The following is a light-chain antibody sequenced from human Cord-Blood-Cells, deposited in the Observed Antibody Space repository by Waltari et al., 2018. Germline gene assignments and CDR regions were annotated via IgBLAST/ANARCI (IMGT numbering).Light chain of an antibody. J-gene: IGKJ3*01. CDR2: LGS. CDR1: QSLLHSNGYNY. CDR3: MQALQTPLT. Sequence: DVVMTQSPLSLPVTPGEPASIYFRSSQSLLHSNGYNYLDWYLQKPGQSPQLLIYLGSNRASGVPDRFSGSGSGTDFTLKISRVEAEDVGVYYCMQALQTPLTFGPGTKVDIK. V-gene: IGKV2-28*01.